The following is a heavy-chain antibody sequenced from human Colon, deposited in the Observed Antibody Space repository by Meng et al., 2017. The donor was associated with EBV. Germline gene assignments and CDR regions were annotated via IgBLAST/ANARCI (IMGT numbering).Heavy chain of an antibody. CDR2: IYYIGGT. Sequence: VKLHESGPGFVEPSGTLSLTCTVSGDSVATGLYYGSWIRQPPGKGLEWIAYIYYIGGTNYNPSLKSRLTISLDTSKNQFSLSLRSVTAADTAVYYCARVSGRSFDPWGQGTLVTVSS. CDR3: ARVSGRSFDP. D-gene: IGHD3-10*01. V-gene: IGHV4-61*01. CDR1: GDSVATGLYY. J-gene: IGHJ5*02.